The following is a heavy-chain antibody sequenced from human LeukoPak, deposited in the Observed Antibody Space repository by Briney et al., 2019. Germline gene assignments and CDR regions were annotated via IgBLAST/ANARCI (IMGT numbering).Heavy chain of an antibody. Sequence: GGSLRLSCAASGFTFSRYAMTWVRQTPGKGLEWVSTISGVGDKTYFADSVKGRFSVSRDSSKNTVSVQMDRLSAEDTAVYYCAKGFGDTTFGVVTANDYWGQGILVTVSS. CDR1: GFTFSRYA. V-gene: IGHV3-23*01. J-gene: IGHJ4*02. CDR3: AKGFGDTTFGVVTANDY. CDR2: ISGVGDKT. D-gene: IGHD3-3*01.